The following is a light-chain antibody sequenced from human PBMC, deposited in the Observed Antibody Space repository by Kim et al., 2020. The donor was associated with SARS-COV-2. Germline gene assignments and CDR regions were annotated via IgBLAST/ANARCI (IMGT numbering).Light chain of an antibody. J-gene: IGKJ4*01. Sequence: DIQMTQSPSTLSASVGDRVTITCRASESISYWLAWYQQKPGKAPKLLIYKASSLESGVPSRFSGSGSGTEFTLTITSLQPDDFATYYCQQYSSYSTFGGGTKVEI. CDR2: KAS. CDR3: QQYSSYST. CDR1: ESISYW. V-gene: IGKV1-5*03.